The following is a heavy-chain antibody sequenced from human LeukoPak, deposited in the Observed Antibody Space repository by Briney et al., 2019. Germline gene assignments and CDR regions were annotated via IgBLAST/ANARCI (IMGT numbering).Heavy chain of an antibody. J-gene: IGHJ5*02. D-gene: IGHD2-2*02. CDR3: ARDAPIRS. V-gene: IGHV4-30-2*01. CDR2: IYHSGST. Sequence: SETLSLTCTVSGGSISSGGYYWSWIRQPPGKGLEWIGYIYHSGSTYYNPSLKSRVTISVDRSKNQFSLKLSSVTAADTAVYYCARDAPIRSWGQGTLVTVSS. CDR1: GGSISSGGYY.